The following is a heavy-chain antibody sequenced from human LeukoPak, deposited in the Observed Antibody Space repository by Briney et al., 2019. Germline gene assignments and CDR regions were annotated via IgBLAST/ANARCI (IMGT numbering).Heavy chain of an antibody. Sequence: GGSLRLSCAASGFTFSSYSMNWVRQAPGKGLEWVSGINWNGGSTGYADSVKGRFTISRDNAKDSLSLQMNSLRVEDTALYYCARGGISIFGVVIYMDVWGKGTTVTVSS. CDR3: ARGGISIFGVVIYMDV. CDR1: GFTFSSYS. D-gene: IGHD3-3*01. V-gene: IGHV3-20*04. J-gene: IGHJ6*03. CDR2: INWNGGST.